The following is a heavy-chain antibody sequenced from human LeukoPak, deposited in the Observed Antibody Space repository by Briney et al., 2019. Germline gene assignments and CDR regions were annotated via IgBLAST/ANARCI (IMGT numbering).Heavy chain of an antibody. J-gene: IGHJ5*02. CDR1: GYTFTGYY. D-gene: IGHD3-10*01. V-gene: IGHV1-2*04. CDR3: AREGGSGDNWFDP. Sequence: ASVKVSCKASGYTFTGYYMHWVRQAPGQGLEWMGWINPNSGGTNYAQKFQGWVTMTRDTSISTAYMELSRLRSDDTAVYCCAREGGSGDNWFDPWGQGTLVTVSS. CDR2: INPNSGGT.